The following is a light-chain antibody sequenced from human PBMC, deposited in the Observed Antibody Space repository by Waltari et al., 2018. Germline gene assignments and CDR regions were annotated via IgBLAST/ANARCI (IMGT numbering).Light chain of an antibody. Sequence: DIQMTQSPSTLSASVGDRVTITCRASQNINAFLAWYQQKPGTAPKLLIYQASTLKTGVPSRLSGSGSGTEFTLTINSLQPDDFATYYCQQYNNYFYTVGQGTKLDIK. CDR3: QQYNNYFYT. J-gene: IGKJ2*01. V-gene: IGKV1-5*03. CDR1: QNINAF. CDR2: QAS.